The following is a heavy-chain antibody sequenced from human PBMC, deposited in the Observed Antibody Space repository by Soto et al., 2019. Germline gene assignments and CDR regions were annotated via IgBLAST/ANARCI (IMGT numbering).Heavy chain of an antibody. CDR2: IIPIFGTA. D-gene: IGHD2-15*01. J-gene: IGHJ4*02. CDR3: ARPHCSGGSCYRYYFDY. Sequence: QVQLVQSGAEVKKPGSSVKVSCKASGGTFSSYAISWVRQAPGQGLEWMGGIIPIFGTANYAQKFQGRVTITADESPSTVYMELRSLRSEDTAVYYCARPHCSGGSCYRYYFDYWGQGTLVTVSS. V-gene: IGHV1-69*01. CDR1: GGTFSSYA.